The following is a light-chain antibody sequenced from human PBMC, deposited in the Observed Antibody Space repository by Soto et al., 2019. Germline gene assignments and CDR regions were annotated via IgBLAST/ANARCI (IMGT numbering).Light chain of an antibody. Sequence: EIVLTQSPGTLSLSPGERATLSCRASQSVSSSYLAWYQQKPGQAPRLLIYGASSRATGIPDRFSGSGSGTDFTLTISRLEPEDFAVYYCQQYGSDEETFGQGTRLEIK. CDR3: QQYGSDEET. CDR1: QSVSSSY. J-gene: IGKJ5*01. CDR2: GAS. V-gene: IGKV3-20*01.